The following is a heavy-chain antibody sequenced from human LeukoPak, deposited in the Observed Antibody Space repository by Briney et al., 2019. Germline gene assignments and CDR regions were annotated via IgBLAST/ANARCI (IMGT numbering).Heavy chain of an antibody. D-gene: IGHD5-12*01. CDR3: ATSGIWWLFDY. CDR1: GLTFSNYN. CDR2: ISSGSSTI. Sequence: GGSLRLSCAASGLTFSNYNMNWVRQAPGKGLEWVPYISSGSSTIYYADSVKGRFTISRDNAKNSLYLQMYTLRAEDTAVYYCATSGIWWLFDYWGQGTLVTISS. J-gene: IGHJ4*02. V-gene: IGHV3-48*01.